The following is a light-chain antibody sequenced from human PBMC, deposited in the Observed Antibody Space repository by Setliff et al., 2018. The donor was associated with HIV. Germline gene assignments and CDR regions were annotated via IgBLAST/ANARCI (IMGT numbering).Light chain of an antibody. Sequence: QSALAQPASVSGSPGQSITISCTGTSSDVGGYNYVSWYQHHPGKAPKLLIYDVSERPSGVPDRFSGSKSGNTASLTISGLQAEDEADYYCCSYAGSYTYVFGTGTKSPS. CDR1: SSDVGGYNY. CDR2: DVS. V-gene: IGLV2-11*01. CDR3: CSYAGSYTYV. J-gene: IGLJ1*01.